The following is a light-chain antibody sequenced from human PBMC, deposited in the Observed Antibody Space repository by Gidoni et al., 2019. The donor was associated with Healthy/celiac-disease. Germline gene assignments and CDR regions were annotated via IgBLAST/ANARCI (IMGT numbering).Light chain of an antibody. CDR3: QQSYSTPQT. J-gene: IGKJ2*01. V-gene: IGKV1-39*01. CDR2: AAS. Sequence: IQMTQSPSSLSASVGDRVTITCRASQSISSYLDWYQQKPGKAPKLLIYAASSLQSGVPSRFSGSGSGIDFTLTISRLQAEDFATYYCQQSYSTPQTFGQGTKLEIK. CDR1: QSISSY.